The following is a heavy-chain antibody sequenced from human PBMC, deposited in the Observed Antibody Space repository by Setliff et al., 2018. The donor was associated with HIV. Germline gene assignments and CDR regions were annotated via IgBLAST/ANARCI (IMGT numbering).Heavy chain of an antibody. CDR1: GFTFSNYG. J-gene: IGHJ6*04. V-gene: IGHV3-30*03. D-gene: IGHD3-22*01. Sequence: GGSLRLSCAASGFTFSNYGMHWVRQAPGKGLEWVAVISYDGSNKYYAGSVKGRFTISRDNSKNTLYLQMGSLKTEDTAVYYCGTGSQSSGYRTSFLDVWGKGTTVTVSS. CDR2: ISYDGSNK. CDR3: GTGSQSSGYRTSFLDV.